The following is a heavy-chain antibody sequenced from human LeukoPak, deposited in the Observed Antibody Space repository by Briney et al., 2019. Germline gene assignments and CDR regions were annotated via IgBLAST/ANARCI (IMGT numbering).Heavy chain of an antibody. V-gene: IGHV1-24*01. CDR3: ATLEYSSGWARLMDV. J-gene: IGHJ6*02. Sequence: GASVKVSCKVSGYTLTELSIHWVRQAPGKGLEWMGGFDPEDGETIYAQKFQGRVTMTEDTSTDTAYMELSSLRSEGTAVYYCATLEYSSGWARLMDVWGQGTTVTVSS. CDR1: GYTLTELS. CDR2: FDPEDGET. D-gene: IGHD6-19*01.